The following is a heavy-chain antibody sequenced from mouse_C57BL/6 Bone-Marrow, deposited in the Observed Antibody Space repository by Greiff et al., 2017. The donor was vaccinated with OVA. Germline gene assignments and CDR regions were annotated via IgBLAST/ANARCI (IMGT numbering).Heavy chain of an antibody. CDR2: IRNKANGYTT. D-gene: IGHD2-3*01. V-gene: IGHV7-3*01. CDR3: ARYEGYYYVDV. J-gene: IGHJ1*03. Sequence: EVKLVESGGGLVQPGGSLSLSCAASGFTFTDYYMSWVRQPPGKALEWLGFIRNKANGYTTEYSASVKGRFTISRDNSQSILYLQMNALRAEDSSTFYCARYEGYYYVDVWGTGTTVTVSS. CDR1: GFTFTDYY.